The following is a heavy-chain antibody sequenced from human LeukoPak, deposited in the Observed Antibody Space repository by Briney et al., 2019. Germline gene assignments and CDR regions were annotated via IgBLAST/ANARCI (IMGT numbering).Heavy chain of an antibody. CDR3: ARDYSGQWEQLTGWWIDP. Sequence: GSVKISCKPSGYTFGTHWMHWVRQAPGQGLEWMAIINPSGDFRSYAQKFQGRVTVTRDMSTRTVYMELSDLRPEDTALYYCARDYSGQWEQLTGWWIDPWGQGTLVIVSS. CDR1: GYTFGTHW. CDR2: INPSGDFR. D-gene: IGHD1-26*01. J-gene: IGHJ5*02. V-gene: IGHV1-46*01.